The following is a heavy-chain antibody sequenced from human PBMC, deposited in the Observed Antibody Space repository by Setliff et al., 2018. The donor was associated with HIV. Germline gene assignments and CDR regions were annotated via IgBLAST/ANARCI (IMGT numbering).Heavy chain of an antibody. CDR1: GGSISSYY. CDR2: IYYSGST. Sequence: SETLSLTCTVPGGSISSYYWSWIRQPPGKGLEWIGYIYYSGSTNCNPSLKRRVTISVDTSKNQFSLKLSSVTAADTAVYYCARVISSWSAYYIDYWGQGTLVTVSS. J-gene: IGHJ4*02. CDR3: ARVISSWSAYYIDY. V-gene: IGHV4-59*01. D-gene: IGHD3-3*01.